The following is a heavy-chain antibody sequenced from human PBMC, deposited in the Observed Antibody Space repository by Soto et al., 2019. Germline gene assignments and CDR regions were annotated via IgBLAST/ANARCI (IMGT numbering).Heavy chain of an antibody. D-gene: IGHD3-9*01. V-gene: IGHV1-46*03. CDR1: GYTFTSYY. CDR2: INPSGGST. CDR3: VRDLYYDILTGYYPGGFDP. Sequence: ASVKVSCKASGYTFTSYYMHWVRQAPGQGLEWMGIINPSGGSTSYAQKFQGRVTMTRDTSTSTVYMELSSLRSEDTAVYYCVRDLYYDILTGYYPGGFDPWGQGTLVTVSS. J-gene: IGHJ5*02.